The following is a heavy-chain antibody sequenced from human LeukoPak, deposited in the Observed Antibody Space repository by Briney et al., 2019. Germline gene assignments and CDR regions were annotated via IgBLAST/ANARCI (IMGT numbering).Heavy chain of an antibody. CDR2: ISLYNGNT. V-gene: IGHV1-18*01. J-gene: IGHJ6*03. Sequence: EASVKVSCKASGYTFFSYVLSWVRQAPGQGLEWVGWISLYNGNTHYAQRLQGRVTMTTDTSTSTAYMELRSLRSDDSAVYYCARTQDVTYYYYYMDVWGKGTTVTVSS. CDR1: GYTFFSYV. D-gene: IGHD2-21*02. CDR3: ARTQDVTYYYYYMDV.